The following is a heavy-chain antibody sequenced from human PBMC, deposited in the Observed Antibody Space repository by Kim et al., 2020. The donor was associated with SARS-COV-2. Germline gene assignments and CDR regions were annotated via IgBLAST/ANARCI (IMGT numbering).Heavy chain of an antibody. V-gene: IGHV3-23*01. J-gene: IGHJ4*02. CDR2: ISGSGGST. D-gene: IGHD6-13*01. CDR3: AKSDAAPSSWYTYYFDY. Sequence: GGSLRLSCAASGFTFSSYAMSWVRQAPGKGLEWVSAISGSGGSTYYADSVKGRFTISRDNSKNTLYLQMNSLRAEDTAVYYCAKSDAAPSSWYTYYFDYWGQGTLVTVSS. CDR1: GFTFSSYA.